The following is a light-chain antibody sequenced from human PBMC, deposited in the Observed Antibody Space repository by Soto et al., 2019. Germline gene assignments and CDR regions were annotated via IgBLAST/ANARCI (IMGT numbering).Light chain of an antibody. CDR1: QNIRNL. J-gene: IGKJ5*01. V-gene: IGKV1-5*01. CDR2: DAS. Sequence: DIRLTQSPSTLSAVVADSVTITCRASQNIRNLLAWYQQKPGKAPKPLIFDASTLNNGVPSRFGGSGSGADFNFTITGLQPDYFATYFCQQYYTYSTVGQGTRLEIK. CDR3: QQYYTYST.